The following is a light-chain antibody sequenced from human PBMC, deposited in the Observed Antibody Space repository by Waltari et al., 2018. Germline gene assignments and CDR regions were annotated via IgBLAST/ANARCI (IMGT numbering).Light chain of an antibody. Sequence: DIVLTQSPGTLSLSPGERATPSCRASQSVRSNYLAWYQQKPGQAPRLLIYDASNRATGIPDRFSGSGSGTDFTLTISRLEPEDFVIYFCQQYGSSPFTFGGGTKVEIK. CDR1: QSVRSNY. V-gene: IGKV3-20*01. CDR3: QQYGSSPFT. CDR2: DAS. J-gene: IGKJ4*01.